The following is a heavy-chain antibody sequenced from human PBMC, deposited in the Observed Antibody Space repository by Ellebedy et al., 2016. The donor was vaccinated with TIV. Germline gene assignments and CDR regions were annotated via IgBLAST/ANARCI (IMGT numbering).Heavy chain of an antibody. Sequence: PGGSLRLSCKGSGYSFTSYWIGWVRQMPGKGLEWMGLIFPDDSDTRYNPSFQGQVTISADKSIYSAYLQWSSLRASDTAMYFCARGAVDTDVATNYFDYWGQGTLVTVSS. D-gene: IGHD5-18*01. CDR2: IFPDDSDT. CDR1: GYSFTSYW. J-gene: IGHJ4*02. CDR3: ARGAVDTDVATNYFDY. V-gene: IGHV5-51*01.